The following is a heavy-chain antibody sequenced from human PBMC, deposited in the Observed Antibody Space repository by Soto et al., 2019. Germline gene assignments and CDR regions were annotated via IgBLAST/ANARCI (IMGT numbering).Heavy chain of an antibody. CDR2: ISAYNGNT. D-gene: IGHD3-22*01. CDR1: GYTFTSYG. V-gene: IGHV1-18*01. J-gene: IGHJ4*02. Sequence: ASVKVSCKASGYTFTSYGISWVRQAPGQGLEWMGWISAYNGNTNYAQKLQGRVTMTTDTSTSTAYMELRSLRSDDTAVYYCARSAISKYCYDSSGLSLFDYWGQGTLVTVSS. CDR3: ARSAISKYCYDSSGLSLFDY.